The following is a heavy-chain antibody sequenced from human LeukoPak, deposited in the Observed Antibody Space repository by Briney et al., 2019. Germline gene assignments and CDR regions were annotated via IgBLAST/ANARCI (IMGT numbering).Heavy chain of an antibody. D-gene: IGHD1-14*01. J-gene: IGHJ4*02. V-gene: IGHV3-30-3*01. Sequence: GGSLRLSCAASGFTFSSYAMHWVRQAPGKGLEWVAVISYDGSNKYYADSVMGRFTISRDNSKNTLYLQMNSLRAEDTAVYYCARDLVLEPQGPGDYWGQGTLVTVSS. CDR3: ARDLVLEPQGPGDY. CDR2: ISYDGSNK. CDR1: GFTFSSYA.